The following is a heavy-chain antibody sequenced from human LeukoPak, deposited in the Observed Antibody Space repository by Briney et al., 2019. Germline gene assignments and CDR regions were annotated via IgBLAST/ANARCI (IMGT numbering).Heavy chain of an antibody. Sequence: PSETLSLTCTVSGGSISSSSYYWGWIRRPPGKGLEWIGSIYYSGSTYYNPSLKSRVTISVDTSKNQFSLKLSSVTAADTAVYYCARRGDDDYWGQGTLVTVSS. D-gene: IGHD3-16*01. CDR2: IYYSGST. CDR3: ARRGDDDY. CDR1: GGSISSSSYY. J-gene: IGHJ4*02. V-gene: IGHV4-39*01.